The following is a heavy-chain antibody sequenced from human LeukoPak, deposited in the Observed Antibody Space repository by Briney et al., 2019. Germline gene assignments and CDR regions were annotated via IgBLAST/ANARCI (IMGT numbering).Heavy chain of an antibody. CDR2: ISSSGSTT. V-gene: IGHV3-11*01. Sequence: GGSLRLSCAASGFTFSDYYMTWIRQAPGKGLEWVSYISSSGSTTHYADSVKGRFTISRDNAKNSLYVQMNNLRAEDTAVYYCARVPRSGGSIDYWGQGTLVTVSS. CDR3: ARVPRSGGSIDY. CDR1: GFTFSDYY. J-gene: IGHJ4*02. D-gene: IGHD6-19*01.